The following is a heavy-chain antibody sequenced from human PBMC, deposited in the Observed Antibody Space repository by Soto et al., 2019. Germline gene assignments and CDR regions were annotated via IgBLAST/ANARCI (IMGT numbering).Heavy chain of an antibody. CDR3: VGNGYYCLDR. V-gene: IGHV4-4*02. CDR1: GGSIISSNW. D-gene: IGHD3-3*01. Sequence: QVQLRESGPGLVKPSGTLSLTCAVSGGSIISSNWWSWVRQPPGKGLEWIAEIYHSGRANYNPSLKSRVTISVDKSNNQFSLKLSSVTAADTAVYYCVGNGYYCLDRWGQGTLVTVSS. J-gene: IGHJ5*02. CDR2: IYHSGRA.